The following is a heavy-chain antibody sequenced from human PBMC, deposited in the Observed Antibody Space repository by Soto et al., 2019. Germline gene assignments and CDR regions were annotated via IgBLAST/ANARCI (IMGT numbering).Heavy chain of an antibody. Sequence: ASVKVSCKASGYTFTSYGISWVRQAPGQGLEWVGLINPGTGATTYAQKFQGRATMTSDTSTSTVYMELRSLTSEDTAVYYCARDHIAAADTYALDIWGQGTMVTVSS. CDR2: INPGTGAT. V-gene: IGHV1-18*04. J-gene: IGHJ3*02. CDR3: ARDHIAAADTYALDI. CDR1: GYTFTSYG. D-gene: IGHD6-25*01.